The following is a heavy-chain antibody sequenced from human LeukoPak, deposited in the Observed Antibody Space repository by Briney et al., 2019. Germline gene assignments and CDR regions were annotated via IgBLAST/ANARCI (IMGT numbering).Heavy chain of an antibody. J-gene: IGHJ4*02. V-gene: IGHV1-18*01. Sequence: VASVKVSCKASGYTFTSYGISWVRQAPGQGLEWMGWISAYNGNTNYAQKLQGRVTMTTDTSTSTAYMELRSLGSDDTAVYYCARDPRIAAAALFDYWGQGTLVTVSS. CDR1: GYTFTSYG. CDR3: ARDPRIAAAALFDY. CDR2: ISAYNGNT. D-gene: IGHD6-13*01.